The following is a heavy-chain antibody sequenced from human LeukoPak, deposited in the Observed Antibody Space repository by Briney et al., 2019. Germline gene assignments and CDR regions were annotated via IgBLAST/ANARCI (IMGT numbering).Heavy chain of an antibody. D-gene: IGHD4-17*01. J-gene: IGHJ4*02. CDR3: ARLGRLHYGDYVAFDY. V-gene: IGHV3-53*01. CDR2: IFGGGGT. CDR1: GFTVSSNY. Sequence: PGGSLRLSCAAFGFTVSSNYMSWVRQAPGKGLERVSVIFGGGGTYYGDSVRGRFTISRDNAKNSLYLQMNSLRAEDTAVYYCARLGRLHYGDYVAFDYWGQGTLVTVSS.